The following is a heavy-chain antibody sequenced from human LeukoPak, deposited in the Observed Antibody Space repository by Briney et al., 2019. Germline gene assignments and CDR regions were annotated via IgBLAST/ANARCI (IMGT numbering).Heavy chain of an antibody. CDR2: FRSIAYRGTT. Sequence: GGSITLSSTAYAPTVGDQAMSCVRHADGKGIGWEGLFRSIAYRGTTGSATSVKGRFTISRDDSKSIAYRQMNSREPEDTAVYYCSRGPIHLWLYDGMDVWGQGTTVTVSS. V-gene: IGHV3-49*04. CDR1: APTVGDQA. D-gene: IGHD5-18*01. J-gene: IGHJ6*02. CDR3: SRGPIHLWLYDGMDV.